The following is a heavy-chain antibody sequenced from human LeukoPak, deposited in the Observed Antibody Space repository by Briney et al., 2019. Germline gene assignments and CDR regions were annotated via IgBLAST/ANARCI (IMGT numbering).Heavy chain of an antibody. J-gene: IGHJ4*02. D-gene: IGHD3-22*01. CDR2: INPNSGGT. Sequence: ASVKVSCKASGYTFTGYYMHWVRQAPGQGLEWMGWINPNSGGTNYAQKLQGRVTMTTDTSTSTAYMELRSLRSDDTAVYYCASSGYYYDSSGYYVKTFDYWGQGTLVTVSS. CDR1: GYTFTGYY. V-gene: IGHV1-2*02. CDR3: ASSGYYYDSSGYYVKTFDY.